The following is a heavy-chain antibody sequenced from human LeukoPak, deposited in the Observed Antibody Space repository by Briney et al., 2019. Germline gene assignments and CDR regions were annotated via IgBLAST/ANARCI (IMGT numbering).Heavy chain of an antibody. V-gene: IGHV3-64D*06. CDR2: ISSNGGNT. CDR1: GFTFSSYA. Sequence: PGGSLRLSCSASGFTFSSYAMHWVRQAPGKGLEYVSAISSNGGNTNYADSVKDRFTISRDNSKNTLYLQMSSLRAEDTAVYYCAKAGSGSYYKSRSGMDVWGKGTTVIVSS. J-gene: IGHJ6*04. CDR3: AKAGSGSYYKSRSGMDV. D-gene: IGHD3-10*01.